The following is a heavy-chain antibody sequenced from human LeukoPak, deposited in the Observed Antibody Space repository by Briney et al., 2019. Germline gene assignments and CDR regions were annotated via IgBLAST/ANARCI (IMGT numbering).Heavy chain of an antibody. D-gene: IGHD1-26*01. Sequence: GGSLRLSCAASGFTVSSNYMSWVRQAPGKGLEWVSAISGSGGSTYYADSVKGRFTISRDNSKNTLYLQMNSLRAEDTAVYYCATDRNSGKYYDYWGQGTLVTVSS. CDR3: ATDRNSGKYYDY. J-gene: IGHJ4*02. V-gene: IGHV3-23*01. CDR1: GFTVSSNY. CDR2: ISGSGGST.